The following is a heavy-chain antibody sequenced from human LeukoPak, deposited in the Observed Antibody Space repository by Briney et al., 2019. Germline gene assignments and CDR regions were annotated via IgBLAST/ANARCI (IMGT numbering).Heavy chain of an antibody. CDR3: AKVILNCSGGSCYVDY. Sequence: PGGSLRLSCAASGFTFSSYSMNWVRQAPGKGLEWVSSISSSSSYIYYADSVKGRFTISRDNAKNSLYLQMNSLRAEDTAVYYCAKVILNCSGGSCYVDYWGQGTLVTVSS. D-gene: IGHD2-15*01. CDR1: GFTFSSYS. V-gene: IGHV3-21*01. CDR2: ISSSSSYI. J-gene: IGHJ4*02.